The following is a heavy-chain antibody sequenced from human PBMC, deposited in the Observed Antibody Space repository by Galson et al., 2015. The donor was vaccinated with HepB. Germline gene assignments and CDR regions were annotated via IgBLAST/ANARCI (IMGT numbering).Heavy chain of an antibody. CDR2: ISGSGGST. D-gene: IGHD3-16*01. Sequence: SLRLSCAASGFTFSSYAMSWVRQAPGKGLEWVSAISGSGGSTYYADSVKGRFTISRDNSKNTLYLQMNSLRAEDTAVYYCAKDKTSGDYLYGAFDIWGQGTMVTVSS. CDR1: GFTFSSYA. J-gene: IGHJ3*02. V-gene: IGHV3-23*01. CDR3: AKDKTSGDYLYGAFDI.